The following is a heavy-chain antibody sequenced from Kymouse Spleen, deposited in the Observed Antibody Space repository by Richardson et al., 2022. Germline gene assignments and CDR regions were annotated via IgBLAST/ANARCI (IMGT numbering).Heavy chain of an antibody. Sequence: EVQLVESGGGLVQPGGSLRLSCAASGFTFSSYWMHWVRQAPGKGLVWVSRINSDGSSTSYADSVKGRFTISRDNAKNTLYLQMNSLRAEDTAVYYCARGPYYDFWSGYSPNWFDPWGQGTLVTVSS. J-gene: IGHJ5*02. CDR2: INSDGSST. D-gene: IGHD3-3*01. V-gene: IGHV3-74*01. CDR3: ARGPYYDFWSGYSPNWFDP. CDR1: GFTFSSYW.